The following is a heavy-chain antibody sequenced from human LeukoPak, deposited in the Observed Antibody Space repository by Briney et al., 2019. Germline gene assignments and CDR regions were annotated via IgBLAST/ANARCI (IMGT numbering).Heavy chain of an antibody. CDR3: VKGRYSNSWYSSDY. D-gene: IGHD6-13*01. CDR2: ISSSGGRT. Sequence: GGSLRLSCSASGFTFSSYAMHWVRQAPGKGLEYGSAISSSGGRTYYADSVRGRFTISRDNSKNTLYLQMSSLRAEDTAVYYCVKGRYSNSWYSSDYWGQGTLVTVSS. J-gene: IGHJ4*02. CDR1: GFTFSSYA. V-gene: IGHV3-64D*09.